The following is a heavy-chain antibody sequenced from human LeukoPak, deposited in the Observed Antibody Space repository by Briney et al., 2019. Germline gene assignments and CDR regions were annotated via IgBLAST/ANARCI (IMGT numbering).Heavy chain of an antibody. J-gene: IGHJ6*03. D-gene: IGHD1-26*01. V-gene: IGHV5-51*01. CDR3: ARRIVGATTSDYYYYYMDV. CDR1: GSSFTSYW. CDR2: IYPGDSDT. Sequence: GESLQISCQGSGSSFTSYWIGWVRQMPGKGLEWMGIIYPGDSDTRYSPSFQGQVTISADKSISTAYLQWSSLKASDTAMYYCARRIVGATTSDYYYYYMDVWGKGTTVTVSS.